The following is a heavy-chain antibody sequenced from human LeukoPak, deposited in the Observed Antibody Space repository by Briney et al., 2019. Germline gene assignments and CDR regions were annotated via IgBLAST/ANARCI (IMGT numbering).Heavy chain of an antibody. D-gene: IGHD3-3*01. J-gene: IGHJ3*02. CDR2: INHSGST. V-gene: IGHV4-34*01. Sequence: EPSETLSLTCAVYGGSFSGYYWSWIRQPPGKGLEWIGEINHSGSTNYNPSLKSRVTISVDTSKNQFSLKLSSVTAADTAVYYCARGEPPNYDFWRVEAFDIWGQGTMVTVSS. CDR1: GGSFSGYY. CDR3: ARGEPPNYDFWRVEAFDI.